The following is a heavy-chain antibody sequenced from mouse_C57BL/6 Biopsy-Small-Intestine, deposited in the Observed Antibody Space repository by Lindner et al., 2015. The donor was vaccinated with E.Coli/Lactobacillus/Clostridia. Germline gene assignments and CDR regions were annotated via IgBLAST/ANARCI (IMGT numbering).Heavy chain of an antibody. V-gene: IGHV1-47*01. D-gene: IGHD2-5*01. Sequence: QESGAELVKPGASVKMSCKASGYTFTTYPIEWMKQNHGKSLEWIGNFHPYNDDTKYNEKFKGKATLTVETSSSTVYLELSRLTSDDSAIYYCARGSNYDYAMDYWGQGTSVTVSS. CDR2: FHPYNDDT. J-gene: IGHJ4*01. CDR3: ARGSNYDYAMDY. CDR1: GYTFTTYP.